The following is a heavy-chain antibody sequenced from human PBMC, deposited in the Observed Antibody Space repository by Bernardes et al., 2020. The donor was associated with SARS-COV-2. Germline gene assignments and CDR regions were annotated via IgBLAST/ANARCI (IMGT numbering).Heavy chain of an antibody. CDR2: IYTSGST. CDR3: AREQGSSSLGGDLDYYYYYGMDV. D-gene: IGHD6-6*01. V-gene: IGHV4-4*07. Sequence: SEPLSLTCTVSGGSISSYYWSWIRQPAGKGLEWIGRIYTSGSTNYNPSLKSRVTMSVDTSKNQFSLKLSSVTAADTAVYYCAREQGSSSLGGDLDYYYYYGMDVWGQGTTVTVSS. CDR1: GGSISSYY. J-gene: IGHJ6*02.